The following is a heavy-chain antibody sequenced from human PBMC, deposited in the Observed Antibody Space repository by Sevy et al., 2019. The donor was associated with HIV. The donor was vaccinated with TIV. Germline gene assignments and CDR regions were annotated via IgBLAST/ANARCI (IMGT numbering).Heavy chain of an antibody. CDR1: GFTFSTYA. CDR2: ITISGGST. V-gene: IGHV3-23*01. CDR3: AKDRVSGTYYTGDFDY. J-gene: IGHJ4*02. D-gene: IGHD3-10*01. Sequence: GGSLRLSCAASGFTFSTYAMTWVRQAPGKGLAWVSVITISGGSTYYADSVKGRFTISRDNSKNNLYLQMNSLRAEDTAVYYCAKDRVSGTYYTGDFDYWGQRTLVTVSS.